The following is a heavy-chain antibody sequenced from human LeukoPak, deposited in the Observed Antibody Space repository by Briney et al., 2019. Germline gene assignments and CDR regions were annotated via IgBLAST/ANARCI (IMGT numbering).Heavy chain of an antibody. J-gene: IGHJ4*02. V-gene: IGHV4-59*08. CDR1: GGSISSYY. CDR2: IYYSGST. Sequence: SETLSLTCTVSGGSISSYYWSWIRQPPGKGLEWIGYIYYSGSTNYNPSLKGRVTISLDTPKNQFSLGLSSVTAADTAIYYCVRHISGHANLDYWGQGTLVTVSS. D-gene: IGHD2-2*01. CDR3: VRHISGHANLDY.